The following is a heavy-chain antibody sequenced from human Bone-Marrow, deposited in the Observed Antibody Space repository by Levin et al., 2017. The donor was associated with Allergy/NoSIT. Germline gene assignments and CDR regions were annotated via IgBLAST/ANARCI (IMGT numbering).Heavy chain of an antibody. CDR1: GFTFSDYG. CDR2: ITKDGSKK. Sequence: GESLKISCAVSGFTFSDYGMHWVRQAPGKGLEWVASITKDGSKKYYLDSVKGRSTLSRDSSKNTVSLQMNSLTADDTAVYFCARDNPEYFVDPWGQGTLVTVSS. J-gene: IGHJ5*02. V-gene: IGHV3-30*03. CDR3: ARDNPEYFVDP. D-gene: IGHD2/OR15-2a*01.